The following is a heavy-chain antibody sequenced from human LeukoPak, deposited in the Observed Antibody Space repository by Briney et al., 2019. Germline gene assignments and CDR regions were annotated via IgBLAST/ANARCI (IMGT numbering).Heavy chain of an antibody. V-gene: IGHV3-33*06. CDR1: GFTFSSYG. CDR3: ANFKYGAARRNDAFDI. CDR2: IWYDGSNK. Sequence: GGSLRLSCAASGFTFSSYGMHWVRQAPGKGLEWVAVIWYDGSNKYYADSVKGRFTISRDNSKNTLYLQMNSLRAEDTAVYYCANFKYGAARRNDAFDIWGQGTMVTVSS. J-gene: IGHJ3*02. D-gene: IGHD6-6*01.